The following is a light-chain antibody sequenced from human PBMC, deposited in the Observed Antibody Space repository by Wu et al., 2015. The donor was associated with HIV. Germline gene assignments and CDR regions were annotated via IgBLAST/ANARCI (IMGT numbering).Light chain of an antibody. V-gene: IGKV3-15*01. CDR2: GTS. Sequence: EIVMTQSPVTLSVSPGERATLSCRASQSVNSNLAWYQQKPGQAPRLLIYGTSTRATGIPARFSGSGSGTEFTLTISSLEPEDFAVYYCQQRANWPPFTFGPGTKLD. CDR3: QQRANWPPFT. CDR1: QSVNSN. J-gene: IGKJ3*01.